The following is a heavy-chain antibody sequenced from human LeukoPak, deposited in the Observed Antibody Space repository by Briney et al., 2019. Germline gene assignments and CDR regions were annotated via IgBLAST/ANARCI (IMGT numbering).Heavy chain of an antibody. J-gene: IGHJ6*02. V-gene: IGHV4-59*01. Sequence: SETLSLTCTVSGGSISSYYWGWIRQPPGEGLEGIGEIYYSGSTNYNHSLQSRLPITVDTSNNQFSLQLSAVTAAAAPVYYCAGAWPGPTAKYIYFYGMDVWGQGATVTVSS. CDR2: IYYSGST. CDR1: GGSISSYY. D-gene: IGHD2-2*01. CDR3: AGAWPGPTAKYIYFYGMDV.